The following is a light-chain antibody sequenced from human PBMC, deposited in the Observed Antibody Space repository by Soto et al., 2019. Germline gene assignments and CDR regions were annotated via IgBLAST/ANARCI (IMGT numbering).Light chain of an antibody. V-gene: IGKV4-1*01. CDR1: QSVLYSSNNKNY. CDR3: PQYYSTPPGYT. J-gene: IGKJ2*01. Sequence: DIVMTQSPDSLAESLGERATINCKYSQSVLYSSNNKNYLAWYQQKPGQPPKLLIYWASTRESGVPDRFSGSGSGTDFTLTISSLQAEDVAVYYCPQYYSTPPGYTFGQGTKLEIK. CDR2: WAS.